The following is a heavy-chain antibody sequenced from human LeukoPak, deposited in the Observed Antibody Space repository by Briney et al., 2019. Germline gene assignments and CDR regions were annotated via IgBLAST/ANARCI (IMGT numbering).Heavy chain of an antibody. CDR2: IKEDGSEK. Sequence: GGSLRLSCAASGFLFSRYWMSWVRQAPGKGLEWVANIKEDGSEKYYVESMKGRFTISRDNVKNSLYLQINSLRAEDAAVYYCARDSFETDIDYWGQGTLVTVSP. CDR3: ARDSFETDIDY. J-gene: IGHJ4*02. V-gene: IGHV3-7*01. CDR1: GFLFSRYW. D-gene: IGHD1-14*01.